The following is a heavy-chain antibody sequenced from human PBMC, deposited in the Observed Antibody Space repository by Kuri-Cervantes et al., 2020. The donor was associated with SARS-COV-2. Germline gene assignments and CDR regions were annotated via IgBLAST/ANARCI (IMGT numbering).Heavy chain of an antibody. CDR1: GGTFSSYA. CDR3: ARDRPDSPMGQQLVRYFDL. D-gene: IGHD6-13*01. CDR2: IIPIFGTA. J-gene: IGHJ2*01. V-gene: IGHV1-69*06. Sequence: SVKVSCKAYGGTFSSYAISWVRQAPGQGLEWMGGIIPIFGTANYAQKFQGRVTITADKSTSTAYMELSSLRSEDTAVYYCARDRPDSPMGQQLVRYFDLWGRGTLVTVSS.